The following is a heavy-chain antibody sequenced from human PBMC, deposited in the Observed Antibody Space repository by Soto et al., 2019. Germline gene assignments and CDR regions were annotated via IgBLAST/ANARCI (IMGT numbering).Heavy chain of an antibody. CDR3: ARVAPSGGSVHRFDP. Sequence: GESLKISCKASGYSFTTYWIGWVRQMPGKGLELMGIMYPGDSDTRYSPSFQGQVTISADKSISTAYLQWSSLKSSDTAIYYCARVAPSGGSVHRFDPWGQGTLVTVSS. J-gene: IGHJ5*02. V-gene: IGHV5-51*01. CDR2: MYPGDSDT. D-gene: IGHD3-10*01. CDR1: GYSFTTYW.